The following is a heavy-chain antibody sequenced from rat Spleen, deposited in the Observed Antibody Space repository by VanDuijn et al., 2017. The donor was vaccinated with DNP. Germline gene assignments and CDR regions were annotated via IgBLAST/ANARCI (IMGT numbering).Heavy chain of an antibody. D-gene: IGHD1-10*01. CDR2: ITSGRGST. V-gene: IGHV5-20*01. J-gene: IGHJ4*01. Sequence: EVQLVESGGGLVQPGRSLKVSCTASGFTFSDYYMTWVRQAPGKGLEWIASITSGRGSTSYPDSVKGRFTISRDNAKSSLYLQMDSLRSEDTASYYCTTHYNNYVVGALDAWGQGTSVTVSS. CDR1: GFTFSDYY. CDR3: TTHYNNYVVGALDA.